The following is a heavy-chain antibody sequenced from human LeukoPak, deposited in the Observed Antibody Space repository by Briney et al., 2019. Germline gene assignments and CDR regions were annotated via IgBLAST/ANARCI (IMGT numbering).Heavy chain of an antibody. Sequence: GGSLRLSCVASGFTFSNYWMSWVRQAPGKGLEWVANIKHDGSEKYYVDSVKGRFTISRDNAKRSLDLQMNSLRVEDTAVYYCVTTQTFDYWDQGTLVTVSS. J-gene: IGHJ4*02. V-gene: IGHV3-7*02. CDR3: VTTQTFDY. CDR2: IKHDGSEK. CDR1: GFTFSNYW.